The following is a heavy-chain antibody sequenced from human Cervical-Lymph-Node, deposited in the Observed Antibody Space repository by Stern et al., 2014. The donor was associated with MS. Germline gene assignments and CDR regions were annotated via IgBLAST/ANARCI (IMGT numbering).Heavy chain of an antibody. D-gene: IGHD6-13*01. Sequence: VHLVESGGGVVQPGRSLRLSCAASGFSFSRYAMHWVRQAPGKGLEWVALIWYDGSNPYYADSVTGRFTISRDNFKNTLYLQMNSLRAEDTAVYYWASAYSSSHYYFDYWGQGTLVTVSS. CDR1: GFSFSRYA. V-gene: IGHV3-33*01. J-gene: IGHJ4*02. CDR3: ASAYSSSHYYFDY. CDR2: IWYDGSNP.